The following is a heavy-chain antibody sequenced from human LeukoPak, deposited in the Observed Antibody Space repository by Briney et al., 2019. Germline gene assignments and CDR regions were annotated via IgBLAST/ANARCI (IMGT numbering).Heavy chain of an antibody. V-gene: IGHV3-21*06. CDR2: IGPTGFDR. Sequence: GGSLRLSCTTSGLTFSTSGFNWVRQAPGEGLEWVASIGPTGFDRYHADSIKGRFTISRDNANNFLYLQMDSLRAEDTAVYYCATETNGRHYDYWGQGTLLTVSS. CDR1: GLTFSTSG. D-gene: IGHD1-14*01. J-gene: IGHJ4*02. CDR3: ATETNGRHYDY.